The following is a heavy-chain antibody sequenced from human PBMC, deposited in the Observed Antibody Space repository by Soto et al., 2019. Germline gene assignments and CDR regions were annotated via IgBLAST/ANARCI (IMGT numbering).Heavy chain of an antibody. CDR3: ARDSSAWPNYFDS. J-gene: IGHJ4*02. Sequence: PGGSLRLSCVASGFSISTHALTWVRQAPGKGLEWVSSFSGRSGDRYYAASVKGRFTISGDSSKNTVILQMNNLRADDTALYYCARDSSAWPNYFDSWGQGIQVTVSS. CDR1: GFSISTHA. CDR2: FSGRSGDR. D-gene: IGHD6-19*01. V-gene: IGHV3-23*01.